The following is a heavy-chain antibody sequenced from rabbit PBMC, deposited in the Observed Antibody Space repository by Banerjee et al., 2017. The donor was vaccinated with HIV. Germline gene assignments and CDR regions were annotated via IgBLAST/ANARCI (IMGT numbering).Heavy chain of an antibody. CDR1: GIAFSPFA. D-gene: IGHD3-1*01. V-gene: IGHV1S45*01. J-gene: IGHJ4*01. Sequence: QEQLVESGGGLVTLGGSLKLSCKASGIAFSPFAISWVRQAPGKGLEWIACIDTSSGNTYYASWAKGRFTISKTSSTTVTLQMTSLTAADTATYFCARSDAGGPGYGPLQIFNFWGPGTLVTVS. CDR3: ARSDAGGPGYGPLQIFNF. CDR2: IDTSSGNT.